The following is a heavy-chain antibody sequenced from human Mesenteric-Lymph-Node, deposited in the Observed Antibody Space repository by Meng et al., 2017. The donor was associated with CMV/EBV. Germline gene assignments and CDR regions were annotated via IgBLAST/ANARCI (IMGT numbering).Heavy chain of an antibody. CDR2: INHSGST. CDR3: ARHQRWLKSEGGFNY. CDR1: GGSFSGYY. V-gene: IGHV4-34*01. D-gene: IGHD4-23*01. Sequence: QGRLQQWGAGLLKPSETLSLTCAVYGGSFSGYYWSWIRQPPGKGLEWIGEINHSGSTNYNPSLKSRVTISVDTSKNQFSLKLSSVTAADTAVYYCARHQRWLKSEGGFNYWGQGTLVTV. J-gene: IGHJ4*02.